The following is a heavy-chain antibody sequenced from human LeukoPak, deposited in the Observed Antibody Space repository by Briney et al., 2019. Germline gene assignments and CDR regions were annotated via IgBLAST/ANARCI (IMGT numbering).Heavy chain of an antibody. CDR1: GGSISSGGYY. V-gene: IGHV4-31*03. D-gene: IGHD3-22*01. Sequence: PSQTLSLTCTVSGGSISSGGYYWSWIRQHPGKGLEWIGYIYYSGSTYYNPSLKSRVTISVDTSKNQFSLKLSSVTAADTAVYYCARSGSSGYQSGAFDIWGQGTVVTVSS. CDR3: ARSGSSGYQSGAFDI. J-gene: IGHJ3*02. CDR2: IYYSGST.